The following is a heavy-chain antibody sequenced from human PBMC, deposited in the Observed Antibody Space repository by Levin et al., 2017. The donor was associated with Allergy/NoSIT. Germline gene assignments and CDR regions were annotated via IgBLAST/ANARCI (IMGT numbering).Heavy chain of an antibody. D-gene: IGHD6-13*01. V-gene: IGHV3-30*18. CDR1: GFTFSSYG. CDR2: ISYDGSNK. CDR3: AKGHRQQLVRPHYIDY. Sequence: PGGSLRLSCAASGFTFSSYGMHWVRQAPGKGLEWVAVISYDGSNKYYADSVKGRFTISRDNSKNTLYLQMSSLRAEDTAVYYCAKGHRQQLVRPHYIDYWGQGTLVTVSS. J-gene: IGHJ4*02.